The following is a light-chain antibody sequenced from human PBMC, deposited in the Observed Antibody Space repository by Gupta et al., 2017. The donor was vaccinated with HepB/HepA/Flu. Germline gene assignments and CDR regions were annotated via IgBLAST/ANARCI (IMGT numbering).Light chain of an antibody. CDR1: QSVSSY. J-gene: IGKJ4*01. CDR3: QQRRNWPLLT. CDR2: DAS. Sequence: EIVLTQSPATLSLSPGERATLSCRTSQSVSSYLAWYQQRPGQAPRLLIYDASNRDTGIPASFSGSGYGTDLTLTISSREPEDFAVYYCQQRRNWPLLTFGGGTKVEIK. V-gene: IGKV3-11*01.